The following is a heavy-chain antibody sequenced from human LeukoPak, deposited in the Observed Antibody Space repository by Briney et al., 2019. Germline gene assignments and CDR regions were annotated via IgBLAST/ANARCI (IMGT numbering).Heavy chain of an antibody. CDR2: ISGGGGST. CDR3: AKGLAAAGTFDY. D-gene: IGHD6-13*01. Sequence: PGGSLRLSCAASGFTFSSYAMSWVRQAPGKGLEWVSAISGGGGSTYYADSVKGRFTISRDNSKNTLYLQMNSLRAEDTAVYYCAKGLAAAGTFDYWGQGTLVTVSS. J-gene: IGHJ4*02. CDR1: GFTFSSYA. V-gene: IGHV3-23*01.